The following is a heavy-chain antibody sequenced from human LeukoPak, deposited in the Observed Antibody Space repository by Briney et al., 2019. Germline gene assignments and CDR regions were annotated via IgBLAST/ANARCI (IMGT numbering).Heavy chain of an antibody. Sequence: PGGSLRLSGAASGFTFSSYGMHWVRQAPGKGLEWVSGISWNSGSIGYADSVKGRFTISRDNAKNSLYLQMNSLRAEDMALYYCAKGASTSWKYASFDYWGQGTLVTVSS. J-gene: IGHJ4*02. V-gene: IGHV3-9*03. CDR3: AKGASTSWKYASFDY. CDR2: ISWNSGSI. CDR1: GFTFSSYG. D-gene: IGHD2-2*01.